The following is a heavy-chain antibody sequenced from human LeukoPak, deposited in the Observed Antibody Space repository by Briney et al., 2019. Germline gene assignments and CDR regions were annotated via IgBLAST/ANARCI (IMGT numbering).Heavy chain of an antibody. J-gene: IGHJ4*02. D-gene: IGHD3-22*01. CDR3: VRDNSRGQSLGVIY. CDR2: INADSSTI. CDR1: GFTFSTYN. Sequence: GGSLRLSCAASGFTFSTYNMNWVRQAPGNGLEWISYINADSSTIQYADSVRGRFTTSRDNAKNSLYLQMNSLRAEDTAVYYCVRDNSRGQSLGVIYWGQGSLVTVSS. V-gene: IGHV3-48*01.